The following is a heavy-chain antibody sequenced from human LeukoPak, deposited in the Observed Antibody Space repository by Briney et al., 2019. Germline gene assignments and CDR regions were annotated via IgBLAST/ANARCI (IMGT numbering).Heavy chain of an antibody. V-gene: IGHV1-2*02. Sequence: ASVKASCKASGYTFTGYYIHWVRQAPGQGLEEMGWINPNNAGTNSAQKFQRRVTMTRDTSISTAYMDLNRLTSHDTALYSCARGLMPPDSWGQGTLVTVSS. D-gene: IGHD2-8*01. CDR1: GYTFTGYY. J-gene: IGHJ5*01. CDR2: INPNNAGT. CDR3: ARGLMPPDS.